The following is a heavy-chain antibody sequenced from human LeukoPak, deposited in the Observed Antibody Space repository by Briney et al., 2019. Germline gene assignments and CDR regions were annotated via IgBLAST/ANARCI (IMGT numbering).Heavy chain of an antibody. CDR1: GGSVSSGSYY. CDR2: IYYSGTT. Sequence: SETLSLTCTVSGGSVSSGSYYRSWIRQPPGKGLEWIGYIYYSGTTRYNPSLESRTSISVDMSKNQFSLRLSSVTAADTATYYCAKQKLDSGSGHYYFDYWGQGTLVTVSS. D-gene: IGHD2-15*01. J-gene: IGHJ4*02. V-gene: IGHV4-61*01. CDR3: AKQKLDSGSGHYYFDY.